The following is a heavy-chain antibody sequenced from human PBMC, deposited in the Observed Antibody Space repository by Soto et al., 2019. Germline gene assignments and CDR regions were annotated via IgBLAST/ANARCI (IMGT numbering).Heavy chain of an antibody. J-gene: IGHJ6*02. CDR3: ARDNDRLQLGGKYYCAMDV. CDR2: IIPIFPTP. Sequence: QVQLVQSGAEVQKPGSSVTVSCKASGGTFGNSAISWVRQAPGQGLEWMGGIIPIFPTPDYAQTFQGRFTITAAYHTSAAYKEVTCLRSEDTAVYDWARDNDRLQLGGKYYCAMDVWGQGTRVTVSS. D-gene: IGHD2-2*01. CDR1: GGTFGNSA. V-gene: IGHV1-69*12.